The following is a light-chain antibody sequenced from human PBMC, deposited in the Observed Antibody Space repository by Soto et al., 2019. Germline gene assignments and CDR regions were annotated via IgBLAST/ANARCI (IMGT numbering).Light chain of an antibody. CDR3: GTWDSSSQGVV. V-gene: IGLV1-51*02. CDR1: SSNIGNNY. Sequence: QAVVTQPPSVSAAPGQKVTISCSGSSSNIGNNYVSWYQQLPGTAPKLLIYENNKRPSGIPDRFSGSKSGTSATLGITGLQTGDEADYYCGTWDSSSQGVVFGGGTKLTVL. CDR2: ENN. J-gene: IGLJ2*01.